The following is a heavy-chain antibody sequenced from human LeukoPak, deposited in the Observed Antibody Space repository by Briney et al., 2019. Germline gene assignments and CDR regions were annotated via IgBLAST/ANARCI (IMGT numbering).Heavy chain of an antibody. D-gene: IGHD6-13*01. V-gene: IGHV5-51*01. CDR2: IYPGDSDT. CDR1: GYSFTSYW. CDR3: ARLRMNSIAAAGRPDYYYYYMDV. Sequence: PGESLKISCKGSGYSFTSYWIGWVRQMPGKGLEWMGIIYPGDSDTRYSPSFQGQVTISADKSISTAYLQWSSLKASDTAMHYCARLRMNSIAAAGRPDYYYYYMDVWGKGTTVTVSS. J-gene: IGHJ6*03.